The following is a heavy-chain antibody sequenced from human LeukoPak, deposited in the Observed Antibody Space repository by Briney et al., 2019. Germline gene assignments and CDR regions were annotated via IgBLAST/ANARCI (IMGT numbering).Heavy chain of an antibody. V-gene: IGHV1-69*05. CDR1: GGTFSSYA. J-gene: IGHJ6*03. Sequence: ASVKVTCKASGGTFSSYAISWVRQAPGQGLEWMGGIIPIFGTANYAQKFQGRVTITTDESTSTAYMELSSLRSEDTAVYYCARAIAARPAYYYMDVWGKGTTVTVSS. CDR2: IIPIFGTA. D-gene: IGHD6-6*01. CDR3: ARAIAARPAYYYMDV.